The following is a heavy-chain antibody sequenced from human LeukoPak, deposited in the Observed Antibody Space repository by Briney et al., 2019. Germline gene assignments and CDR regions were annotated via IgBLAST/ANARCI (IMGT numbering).Heavy chain of an antibody. V-gene: IGHV3-23*01. CDR3: AKXXPXCSSTXCXLPXXXXFXX. Sequence: GGSLRLSCAASGFTFSSYAMSWVRQAPGKGLEWVSAISGSGGSTYYADSAKGRFTISRDNSKNTLYLQMNSLRAEDTAVYYCAKXXPXCSSTXCXLPXXXXFXXWG. J-gene: IGHJ4*01. CDR1: GFTFSSYA. D-gene: IGHD2-2*01. CDR2: ISGSGGST.